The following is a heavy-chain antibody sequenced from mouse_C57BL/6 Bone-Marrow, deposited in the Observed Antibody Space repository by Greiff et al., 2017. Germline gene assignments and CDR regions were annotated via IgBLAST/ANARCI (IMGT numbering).Heavy chain of an antibody. Sequence: QVQLQQPGAELVRPGTSVKLSCKASGYTFTSYWMHWVKQRPGQGLEWIGVIDPSDSYTNYNQKFKGKATLTVDTSSSTAYMQLSSLTSEDSAVYYCVYGPSFAYWGQGTLVTVSA. CDR1: GYTFTSYW. CDR2: IDPSDSYT. J-gene: IGHJ3*01. V-gene: IGHV1-59*01. CDR3: VYGPSFAY. D-gene: IGHD2-10*02.